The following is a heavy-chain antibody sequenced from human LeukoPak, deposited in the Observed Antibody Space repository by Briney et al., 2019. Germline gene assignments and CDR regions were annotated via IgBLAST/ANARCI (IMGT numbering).Heavy chain of an antibody. CDR1: GFTFDDYA. J-gene: IGHJ4*02. CDR2: ISWNSGSI. D-gene: IGHD3-16*01. V-gene: IGHV3-9*01. Sequence: GGSLRLSCAASGFTFDDYAMHWVRQAPGKGLEWVSGISWNSGSIDYADSVKGRFTISRDNAKNSLYLQMNSLRAEDTALYYCAKDTGGFTAHSNFDYWGQGTLVIVSS. CDR3: AKDTGGFTAHSNFDY.